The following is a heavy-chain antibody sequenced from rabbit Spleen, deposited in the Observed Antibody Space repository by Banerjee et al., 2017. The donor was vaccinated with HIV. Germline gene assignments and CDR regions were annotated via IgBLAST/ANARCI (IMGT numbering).Heavy chain of an antibody. CDR2: IDPIFGST. CDR3: ARVGNAGYAGYAFYYFNL. Sequence: QLEESAGGLVQPGGSPKLSCKASGFTLSSFYMNWVRQAPGKGLEWIGYIDPIFGSTYYANWVNGRFSISRENAQNTVFLQMTSLTASDTATYFCARVGNAGYAGYAFYYFNLWGPGTLVTVS. CDR1: GFTLSSFY. D-gene: IGHD7-1*01. V-gene: IGHV1S7*01. J-gene: IGHJ4*01.